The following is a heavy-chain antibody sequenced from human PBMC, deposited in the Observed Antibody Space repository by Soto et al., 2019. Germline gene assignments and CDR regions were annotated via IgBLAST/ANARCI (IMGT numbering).Heavy chain of an antibody. CDR1: GGSISNFY. D-gene: IGHD6-25*01. J-gene: IGHJ6*02. Sequence: ETLSLTCTVSGGSISNFYWSWIRQSPGKGLEWIGYIYYTGSTNYNPSLKSRVTISVDSSKNQFSLKLSSVTAADTAVYYCARERIAAVWGQGTTVTVSS. CDR3: ARERIAAV. CDR2: IYYTGST. V-gene: IGHV4-59*01.